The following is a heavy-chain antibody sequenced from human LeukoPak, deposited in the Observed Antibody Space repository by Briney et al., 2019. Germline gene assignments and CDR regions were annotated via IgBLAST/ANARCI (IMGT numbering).Heavy chain of an antibody. J-gene: IGHJ5*02. D-gene: IGHD3-22*01. CDR3: ARVGGDSSGYWGFDP. CDR2: IYYSGST. CDR1: GGSISSYY. V-gene: IGHV4-59*01. Sequence: ASETLSLTCTVSGGSISSYYWSWIRQPPGKGLEWIGYIYYSGSTNYNPSLKSRVTISVDTSKNQFSLKLSSVTAADTAVYYCARVGGDSSGYWGFDPWGQGTLVTVSS.